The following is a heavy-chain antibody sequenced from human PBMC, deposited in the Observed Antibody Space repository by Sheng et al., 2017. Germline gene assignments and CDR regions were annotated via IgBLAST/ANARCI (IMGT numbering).Heavy chain of an antibody. Sequence: EVQLVESGGGLVKPGGSLRLSCAASGFTFSNAWMSWVRQAPGKGLEWVGRIKSKTDGGTTDYAAPVKGRFTISRDDSKNTLYLQMNSLKTEDTAVYYCTTDLGRSGSYYGMDVWGQGTTVTVSS. D-gene: IGHD3-10*01. J-gene: IGHJ6*02. CDR2: IKSKTDGGTT. CDR3: TTDLGRSGSYYGMDV. V-gene: IGHV3-15*01. CDR1: GFTFSNAW.